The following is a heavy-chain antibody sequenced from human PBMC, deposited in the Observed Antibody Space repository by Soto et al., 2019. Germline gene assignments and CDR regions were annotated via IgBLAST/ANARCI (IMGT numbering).Heavy chain of an antibody. J-gene: IGHJ6*03. V-gene: IGHV4-59*01. CDR1: GGSISSYY. CDR3: ARVQSVGYTDYMDV. Sequence: LETLSLTCTVSGGSISSYYWSWIRQPPGKGLEWIGYIYYSGSTNYNPSLKSRVTISVDTSKNQFSLKLSSVTAADTAVYYCARVQSVGYTDYMDVWGKGTTVTVSS. D-gene: IGHD5-18*01. CDR2: IYYSGST.